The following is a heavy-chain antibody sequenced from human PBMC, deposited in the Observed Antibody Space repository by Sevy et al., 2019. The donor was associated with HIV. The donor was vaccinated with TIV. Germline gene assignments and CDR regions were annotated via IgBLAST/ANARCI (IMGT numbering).Heavy chain of an antibody. CDR3: AHRRSKGITITEFDY. CDR2: IYWDDDK. V-gene: IGHV2-5*02. J-gene: IGHJ4*02. CDR1: GFSFSTSGVG. Sequence: SGPTLVKPTQTLTLTCTFSGFSFSTSGVGVGWIRQPPGKALEWLALIYWDDDKRYSPSLKSRLTITKDTSKDQVVLKMANMDPVDTGTYDCAHRRSKGITITEFDYWGQGTLVTVSS. D-gene: IGHD3-9*01.